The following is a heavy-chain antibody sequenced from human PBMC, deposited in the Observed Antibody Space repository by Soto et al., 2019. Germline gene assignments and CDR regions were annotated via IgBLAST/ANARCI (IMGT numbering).Heavy chain of an antibody. CDR1: GGSFSAYY. Sequence: QVQLQQWGAGLLKPSETLSLTCAVYGGSFSAYYWSWIRQPPGKGLEWIGEINHSGSTNYNPSLKSRVTLSVDTSKHQSSLKLSSVTAADTAVYSCARGTDVTTVTTRWFDPWGQGTLVTVSS. D-gene: IGHD4-17*01. CDR2: INHSGST. CDR3: ARGTDVTTVTTRWFDP. V-gene: IGHV4-34*01. J-gene: IGHJ5*02.